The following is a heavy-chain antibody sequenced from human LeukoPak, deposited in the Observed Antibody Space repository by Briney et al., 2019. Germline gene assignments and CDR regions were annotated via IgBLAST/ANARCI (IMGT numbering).Heavy chain of an antibody. Sequence: SETLSLTCTVSGGSISSFYWSWIRQPPGKGLEWIAYIYYSGITYYNPSLKSRVTISVDTSKNQFSLKLSSVTAADTAVYYCAREISRYDFWSGYPESLRNWFDPWGQGTLVTVSS. CDR3: AREISRYDFWSGYPESLRNWFDP. J-gene: IGHJ5*02. V-gene: IGHV4-59*12. CDR1: GGSISSFY. CDR2: IYYSGIT. D-gene: IGHD3-3*01.